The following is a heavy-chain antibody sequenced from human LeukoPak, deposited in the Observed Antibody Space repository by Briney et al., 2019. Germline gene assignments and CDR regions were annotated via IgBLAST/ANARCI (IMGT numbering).Heavy chain of an antibody. D-gene: IGHD4-17*01. CDR2: INHSGST. V-gene: IGHV4-34*01. J-gene: IGHJ4*02. CDR1: GGSFSGYY. CDR3: ARVPPYGDYRWYFDY. Sequence: SETLSLTCAVYGGSFSGYYWSWIRQPPGKGLEWIGGINHSGSTNYNPSLKSRVTISVDTSKNQFSLKLSSVTAADTAVYYCARVPPYGDYRWYFDYWGQGTLVTVSS.